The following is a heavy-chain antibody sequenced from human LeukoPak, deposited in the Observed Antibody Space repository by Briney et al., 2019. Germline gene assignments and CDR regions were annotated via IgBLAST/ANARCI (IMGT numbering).Heavy chain of an antibody. V-gene: IGHV3-11*03. Sequence: PGGSLRPSSAASGFTFSDYYMSWIRQAPGKGLEWVSYISSGSSYTNNADSVKGRFTISRDNAKNSLYLQMNSLRAEDTAVYYCASGRHPDCWGQGTLVTVSS. J-gene: IGHJ4*02. CDR3: ASGRHPDC. CDR1: GFTFSDYY. CDR2: ISSGSSYT.